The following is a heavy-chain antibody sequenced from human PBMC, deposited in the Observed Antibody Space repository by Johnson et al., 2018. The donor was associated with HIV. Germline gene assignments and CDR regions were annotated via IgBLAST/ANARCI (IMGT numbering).Heavy chain of an antibody. CDR2: ISYDGSNK. D-gene: IGHD3-10*01. J-gene: IGHJ3*02. Sequence: QVQLVESGGGVVQPGRSLRLSCAASGFTFSSYAMHWVRQAPGTGLAWVAVISYDGSNKYYADSVKGRFTISSDNSKHTLYLQMNSLRAEDTAVYYCARVQLLADDVFNIWGQGTMVTVSS. CDR1: GFTFSSYA. CDR3: ARVQLLADDVFNI. V-gene: IGHV3-30-3*01.